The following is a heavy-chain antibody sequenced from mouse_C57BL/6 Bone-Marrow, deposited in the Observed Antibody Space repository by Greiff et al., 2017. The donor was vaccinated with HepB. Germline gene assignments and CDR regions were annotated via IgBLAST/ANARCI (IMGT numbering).Heavy chain of an antibody. J-gene: IGHJ4*01. D-gene: IGHD2-1*01. CDR2: IYPGDGDT. Sequence: QVQLKESGPELVKPGASVKISCKASGYAFSSSWMNWVKQRPGKGLEWIGRIYPGDGDTNYNGKFKGKATLTADKSSSTAYMQLSSLTSEDSAVYFCARRGYNYGNYLYAMDYWGQGTSVTVSS. CDR1: GYAFSSSW. V-gene: IGHV1-82*01. CDR3: ARRGYNYGNYLYAMDY.